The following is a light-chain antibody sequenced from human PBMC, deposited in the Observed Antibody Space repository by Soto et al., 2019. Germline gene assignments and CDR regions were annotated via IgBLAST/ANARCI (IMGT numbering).Light chain of an antibody. V-gene: IGLV2-18*02. CDR3: SSFTTSSTYV. CDR2: DVS. Sequence: QSALTQPPSVSGSPGQSDAISCTGTSSDVGSYNRVSWYQQPPGTAPKLMIYDVSSRPSEVPDRFSGSKSGNTASLTISGLHAEDEADYYCSSFTTSSTYVFGTGTKLTVL. J-gene: IGLJ1*01. CDR1: SSDVGSYNR.